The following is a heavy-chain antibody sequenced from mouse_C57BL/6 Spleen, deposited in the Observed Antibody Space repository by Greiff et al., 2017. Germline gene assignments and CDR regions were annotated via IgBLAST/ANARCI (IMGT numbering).Heavy chain of an antibody. J-gene: IGHJ2*01. V-gene: IGHV1-22*01. D-gene: IGHD2-12*01. CDR2: INPNNGGT. CDR3: ARKPYYIGYYFDY. CDR1: GYTFTDYN. Sequence: EVQLQQSGPELVKPGASVKMSCKASGYTFTDYNMHWVKQSHGKSLEWIGYINPNNGGTSYNQKFKGKATLTVNKSSSTAYMELRSLTSEDSAVYYCARKPYYIGYYFDYWGQGTTLTVSS.